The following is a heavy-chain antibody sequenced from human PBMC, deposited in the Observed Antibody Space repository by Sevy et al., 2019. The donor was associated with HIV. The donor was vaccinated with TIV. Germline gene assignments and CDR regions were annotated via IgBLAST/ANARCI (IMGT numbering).Heavy chain of an antibody. CDR3: ASLTAATRNFDY. CDR2: IYPGDSES. D-gene: IGHD4-4*01. Sequence: GESLKISCKASGYSFPNYWIGWVRQMPGKGLEWMGIIYPGDSESRHSPSFQGHVTTSVDKSTSTAYLQWSSLKASDTAMYYCASLTAATRNFDYWGQGTLVTVSS. V-gene: IGHV5-51*01. J-gene: IGHJ4*02. CDR1: GYSFPNYW.